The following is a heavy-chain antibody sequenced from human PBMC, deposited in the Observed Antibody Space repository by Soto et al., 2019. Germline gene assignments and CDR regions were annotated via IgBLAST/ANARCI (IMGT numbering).Heavy chain of an antibody. CDR3: ARECGRGESLGYQLLSWRCYFDY. J-gene: IGHJ4*02. CDR1: GYTFTSYG. D-gene: IGHD2-2*01. V-gene: IGHV1-18*04. CDR2: ISAYNGNT. Sequence: ASVKVSFKASGYTFTSYGISWVRQAPGQGLEWMGWISAYNGNTNYAQKLQGRVTMTTDTSTSTAYMELRSLRSDDTAVYYCARECGRGESLGYQLLSWRCYFDYWGQGTLVTVSS.